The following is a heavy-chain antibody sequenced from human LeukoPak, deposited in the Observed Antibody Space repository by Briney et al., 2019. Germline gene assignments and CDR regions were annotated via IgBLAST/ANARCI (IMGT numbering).Heavy chain of an antibody. J-gene: IGHJ4*02. CDR2: IKSDGSST. V-gene: IGHV3-74*01. D-gene: IGHD3-22*01. Sequence: PGGSLRLSCAASGFIFSSYWMRWVRQAPGKGLVWVSRIKSDGSSTSYADSVKGRFTISRDNAKNSLYLQMNSLRAEDTAVYYCARSGYYYDSSGYYFDYWGQGTLVTVSS. CDR1: GFIFSSYW. CDR3: ARSGYYYDSSGYYFDY.